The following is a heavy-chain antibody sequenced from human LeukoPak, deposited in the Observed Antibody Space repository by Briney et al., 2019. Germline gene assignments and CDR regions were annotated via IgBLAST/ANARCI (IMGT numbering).Heavy chain of an antibody. J-gene: IGHJ4*02. Sequence: PSETLSLTCTVSGGSISSYYWSWIRQPPGKGLEWIGYIYYSGSTNYNPSLKSRVTISVDTSKNQFSLKLSSVTAADTAVYYCARTPYGSAALDYWGQGTLVTVSS. V-gene: IGHV4-59*01. CDR1: GGSISSYY. CDR3: ARTPYGSAALDY. CDR2: IYYSGST. D-gene: IGHD3-10*01.